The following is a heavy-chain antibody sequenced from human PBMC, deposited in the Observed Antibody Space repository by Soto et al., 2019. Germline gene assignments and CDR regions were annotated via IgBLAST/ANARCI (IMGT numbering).Heavy chain of an antibody. Sequence: QVQLVQSGGGVVQPGRSLGLSCVASGLTFSRFAMHWVRQAPGKGLEWVALVSSNGDIAYADSVRGRFTIARDNSDNTLILQINSLRNEDTAVYYCVRDDWHDVALFDSWGQGTLVTVSS. J-gene: IGHJ5*01. CDR2: VSSNGDIA. CDR3: VRDDWHDVALFDS. D-gene: IGHD1-1*01. V-gene: IGHV3-30-3*01. CDR1: GLTFSRFA.